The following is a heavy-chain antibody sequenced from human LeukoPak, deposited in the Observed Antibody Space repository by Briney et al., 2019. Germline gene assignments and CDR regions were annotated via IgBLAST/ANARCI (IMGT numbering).Heavy chain of an antibody. CDR2: IIPILGIA. D-gene: IGHD3-9*01. CDR3: ARVNANYDILTGYRGFYYYYGMDV. J-gene: IGHJ6*02. Sequence: GASVKVSCKAPGGTFSSYAISWVRQAPGQGLEWMGRIIPILGIANYAQKFQGRVTITADKSTSTAYMELSSLRSEDTAVYYCARVNANYDILTGYRGFYYYYGMDVWGQGTTVTVSS. V-gene: IGHV1-69*04. CDR1: GGTFSSYA.